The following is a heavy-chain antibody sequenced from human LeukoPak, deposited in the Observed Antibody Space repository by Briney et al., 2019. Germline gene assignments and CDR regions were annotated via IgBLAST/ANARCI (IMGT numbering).Heavy chain of an antibody. Sequence: SETLSLTCTVSGDSFSSYYWSWIRQAAGKGLEWIGRIYTSGGTKYNASLTSPLTISLATSRNQFSLKLTSLTAADTAVYYCARAPIGSHLDYWGPGTLVTVSS. V-gene: IGHV4-4*07. J-gene: IGHJ4*02. CDR2: IYTSGGT. CDR3: ARAPIGSHLDY. CDR1: GDSFSSYY. D-gene: IGHD1-26*01.